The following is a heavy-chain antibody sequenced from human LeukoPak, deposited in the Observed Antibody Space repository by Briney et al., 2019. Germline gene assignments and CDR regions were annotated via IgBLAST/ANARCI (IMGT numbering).Heavy chain of an antibody. CDR1: GFTFSSYW. J-gene: IGHJ4*02. CDR3: ARDLSLHFDWLLKGTDYFDY. D-gene: IGHD3-9*01. V-gene: IGHV3-7*01. Sequence: PGGSLRLSCAASGFTFSSYWMSWVRQAPGKGLEWVANIKQDGSEKYYVDSVKGRFTISRDNAKNSLYLQMNSLRAEDTAVYYCARDLSLHFDWLLKGTDYFDYWGQGTLVTVSS. CDR2: IKQDGSEK.